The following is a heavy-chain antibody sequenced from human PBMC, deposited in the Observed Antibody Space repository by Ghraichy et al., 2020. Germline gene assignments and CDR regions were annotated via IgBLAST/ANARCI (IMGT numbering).Heavy chain of an antibody. J-gene: IGHJ5*02. CDR3: ARAHSSYYPIWLDP. CDR2: IYTSGTT. Sequence: SETLSLTCTVSGGSISSGNYFWSWIRQPAGKGLEWIGRIYTSGTTNYNPSLKSRVTISIDTSKNQFSLKLSSVTAADTAVYYCARAHSSYYPIWLDPWGLGTLVTVSS. D-gene: IGHD6-13*01. CDR1: GGSISSGNYF. V-gene: IGHV4-61*02.